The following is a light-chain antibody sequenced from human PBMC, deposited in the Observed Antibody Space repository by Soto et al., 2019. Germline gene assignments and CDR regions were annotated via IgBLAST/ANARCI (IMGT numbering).Light chain of an antibody. J-gene: IGLJ1*01. V-gene: IGLV1-40*01. CDR1: SSNIGAGYD. CDR2: GNN. Sequence: QSVLTQPPSVSGAPGQRVTISCTGSSSNIGAGYDVHWYQQLPGTAPKLLIYGNNNRPSGGPDRFSGSKSGTSASLAIAGLQAEDEADYYCQSYDISLSGYVFGTGTKVTVL. CDR3: QSYDISLSGYV.